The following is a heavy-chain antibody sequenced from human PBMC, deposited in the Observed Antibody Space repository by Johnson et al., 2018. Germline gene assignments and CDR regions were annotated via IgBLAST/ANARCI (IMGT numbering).Heavy chain of an antibody. Sequence: VQLVESGGGVVQPRRSLRLSCAASGFTFSSYGMHWVRQAPGKGLEWVAVISYDGSEKYYVDSVKGRFTISRDNAKNSLYLQMNSLRAEDTAVYYWARGFYYDSSGYYGSFDIWGQGTMVTVSS. V-gene: IGHV3-30*03. D-gene: IGHD3-22*01. CDR3: ARGFYYDSSGYYGSFDI. J-gene: IGHJ3*02. CDR1: GFTFSSYG. CDR2: ISYDGSEK.